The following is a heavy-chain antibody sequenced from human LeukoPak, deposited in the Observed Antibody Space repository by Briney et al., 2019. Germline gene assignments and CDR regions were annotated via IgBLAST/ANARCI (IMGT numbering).Heavy chain of an antibody. D-gene: IGHD2-2*01. V-gene: IGHV3-30*02. CDR3: AKDGRVVVPAAPDY. CDR1: GFTFSSYG. CDR2: IRYDGSNK. J-gene: IGHJ4*02. Sequence: PGGSLRLSCAASGFTFSSYGMHWVRQAPGKGLEWVAFIRYDGSNKYYADSMKGRFTISRDNSKNTLYLQMNSLRAEDTAVYYCAKDGRVVVPAAPDYWGQGTLVTVSS.